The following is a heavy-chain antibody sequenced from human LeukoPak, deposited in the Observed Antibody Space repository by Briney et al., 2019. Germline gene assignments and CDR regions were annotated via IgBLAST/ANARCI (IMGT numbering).Heavy chain of an antibody. CDR3: ARDGVEMATIIRPKSFDY. V-gene: IGHV4-30-2*01. D-gene: IGHD5-24*01. Sequence: SETLSLTCAVSGGSISSGGYSWSWIRQPPGKGLEWIGYIYHSGSTYYNPSLKSRVTISVDRSKNQFSLKLSSVTAADTAVYYRARDGVEMATIIRPKSFDYWGQGTLVTVSS. CDR2: IYHSGST. CDR1: GGSISSGGYS. J-gene: IGHJ4*02.